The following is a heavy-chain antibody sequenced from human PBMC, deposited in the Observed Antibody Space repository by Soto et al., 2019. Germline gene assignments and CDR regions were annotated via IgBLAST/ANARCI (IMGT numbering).Heavy chain of an antibody. V-gene: IGHV1-69*01. CDR3: ARGRGESYGDYYYYGMDV. CDR1: GGTFSSYA. D-gene: IGHD5-18*01. J-gene: IGHJ6*02. CDR2: IIPIFGTA. Sequence: QVQLVQSGAEVKKPGSSVKVSCKASGGTFSSYAISWVRQAPGQGLEWMGGIIPIFGTANYAQKCQGRVTITADEYTSTADLELSSLRSEDTAVYYCARGRGESYGDYYYYGMDVWGQGTTVTVSS.